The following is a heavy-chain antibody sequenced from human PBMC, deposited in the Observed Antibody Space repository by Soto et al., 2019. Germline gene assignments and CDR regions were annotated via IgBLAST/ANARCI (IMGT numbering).Heavy chain of an antibody. V-gene: IGHV5-51*01. Sequence: PGESLKISCKGSGYSFTSYWIGWVRQMPGKGLEWMGIIHPGDSDTRYSPSFQGQVTISADKSISTAYLQWSSLKASDTAMYYCARLGYYDFWSGSYYYYGMDIWGQGTTVTVS. D-gene: IGHD3-3*01. J-gene: IGHJ6*02. CDR2: IHPGDSDT. CDR3: ARLGYYDFWSGSYYYYGMDI. CDR1: GYSFTSYW.